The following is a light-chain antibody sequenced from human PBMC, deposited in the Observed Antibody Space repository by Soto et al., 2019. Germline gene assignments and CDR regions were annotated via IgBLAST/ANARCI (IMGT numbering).Light chain of an antibody. V-gene: IGKV3-11*01. CDR2: DAS. CDR3: QQSSNWPPEIT. Sequence: EIVLTQSPATLSLSPGERATLSCRASQSVSSYLAWYQQKPGQAPRLLIYDASTRATGIPDRFSGSGSGTDFILTISSLEPEDFAVYYCQQSSNWPPEITFGQGARLEI. CDR1: QSVSSY. J-gene: IGKJ5*01.